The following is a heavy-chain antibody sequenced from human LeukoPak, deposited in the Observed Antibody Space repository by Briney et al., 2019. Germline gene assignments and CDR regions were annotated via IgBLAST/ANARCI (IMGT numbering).Heavy chain of an antibody. CDR1: GGSISSVHYW. V-gene: IGHV4-39*01. Sequence: ADTVSLICTVSGGSISSVHYWCAWLRQSPGQGLDGIGSVFYSGNPHYKPSLQSQVFISVDTSKNQLSLEFNSVTDADTAVYYCVRQRGVGSWSFDYWGQGTLVPVSS. CDR2: VFYSGNP. J-gene: IGHJ4*02. CDR3: VRQRGVGSWSFDY. D-gene: IGHD2-15*01.